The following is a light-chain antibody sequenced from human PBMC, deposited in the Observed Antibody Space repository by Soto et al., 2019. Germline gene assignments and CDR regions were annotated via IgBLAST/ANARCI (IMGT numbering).Light chain of an antibody. CDR1: QSTSNY. CDR2: ASS. Sequence: DIQMTQSPSSLSASVGDRVTITCRASQSTSNYLNWYQQKPGKAPKLLIYASSSRQSGVPSRFSGSGAETDFTLTINNLQPEDFATYYCQQSYSVPFTFGPGTKVDIK. CDR3: QQSYSVPFT. V-gene: IGKV1-39*01. J-gene: IGKJ3*01.